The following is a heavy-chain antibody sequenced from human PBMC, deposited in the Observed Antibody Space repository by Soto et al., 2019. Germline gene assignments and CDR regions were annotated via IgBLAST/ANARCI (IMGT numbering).Heavy chain of an antibody. CDR3: ARLGKAVVTDFDY. D-gene: IGHD2-15*01. J-gene: IGHJ4*02. Sequence: GGSLRLSCAASGFTFSSYGMHWVRQAPGKGLEWVAVIWYDGSNKYYADSVKGRFTISRDNSKNTPYLQMNSLRAEDTAVYYCARLGKAVVTDFDYWGQGTLVTVSS. CDR1: GFTFSSYG. CDR2: IWYDGSNK. V-gene: IGHV3-33*01.